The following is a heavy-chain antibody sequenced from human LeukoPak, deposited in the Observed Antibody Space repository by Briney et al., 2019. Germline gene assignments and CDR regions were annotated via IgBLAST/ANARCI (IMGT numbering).Heavy chain of an antibody. Sequence: GGSLRLSCAASGFTFSSYGMHWVRQAPGKGLEWVAVISYDGSNKYYADSVKGRFTISRDNSKNTLYLQMNSLRAEDTAVYYCAKSMIRQWLRSGIDYWGQGTLVTVSS. CDR2: ISYDGSNK. D-gene: IGHD5-12*01. CDR1: GFTFSSYG. V-gene: IGHV3-30*18. CDR3: AKSMIRQWLRSGIDY. J-gene: IGHJ4*02.